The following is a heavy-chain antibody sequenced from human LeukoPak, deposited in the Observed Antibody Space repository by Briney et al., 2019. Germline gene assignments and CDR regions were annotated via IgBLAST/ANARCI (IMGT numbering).Heavy chain of an antibody. CDR3: ARGGSAAKYYFDS. Sequence: SETLSLTCTVSNDSISPLYWGWIQQPPGKGLEFIGYIFYSGTTNFSPSLKSRVTLSVDTSKNQFSLRLNSVTAADTAVYYCARGGSAAKYYFDSWGQGTLVTVSS. J-gene: IGHJ4*02. CDR1: NDSISPLY. V-gene: IGHV4-59*11. D-gene: IGHD6-13*01. CDR2: IFYSGTT.